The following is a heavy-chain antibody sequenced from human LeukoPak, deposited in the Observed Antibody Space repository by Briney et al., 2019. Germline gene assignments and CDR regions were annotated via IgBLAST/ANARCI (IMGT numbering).Heavy chain of an antibody. J-gene: IGHJ4*02. CDR2: ISAYNGDI. CDR1: GYTFTSSG. V-gene: IGHV1-18*01. D-gene: IGHD4-23*01. CDR3: PRVGRDYGGNRFSHY. Sequence: VASVKVSCKASGYTFTSSGVSWVRPAPGQGREWMGWISAYNGDINYAQKFQGRVTVTTDTSTSTAYMELRRLRSDDTAIYYCPRVGRDYGGNRFSHYWGQGTLLTVSS.